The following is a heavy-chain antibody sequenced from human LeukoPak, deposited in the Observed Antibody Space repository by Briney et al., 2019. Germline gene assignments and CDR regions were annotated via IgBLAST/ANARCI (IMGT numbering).Heavy chain of an antibody. CDR1: GFTFSTYW. V-gene: IGHV3-7*01. CDR3: AKDPVAGAPSYYFDN. CDR2: IKFDGSEK. J-gene: IGHJ4*02. D-gene: IGHD6-19*01. Sequence: GGSLRLSCAASGFTFSTYWMNWVRQAPGKGLEWVANIKFDGSEKYYVDSVKGRFTISRDNTKNSLYLQMSSLRPEDTAVYYCAKDPVAGAPSYYFDNWGQGTLVTVSS.